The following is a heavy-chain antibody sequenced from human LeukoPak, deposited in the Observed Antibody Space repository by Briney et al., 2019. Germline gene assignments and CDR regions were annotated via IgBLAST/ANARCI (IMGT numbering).Heavy chain of an antibody. J-gene: IGHJ5*02. D-gene: IGHD4-23*01. CDR3: ARVVVTPANWFDP. CDR2: IYYSGST. CDR1: GGCISSYY. V-gene: IGHV4-59*01. Sequence: SETLSLTCTVSGGCISSYYWSWIRQPPGRGLEWIGYIYYSGSTNYNLSLKSRVTISVDTSKNQFSLKLSSVTAADTAVYYCARVVVTPANWFDPWGQGTLVTVSS.